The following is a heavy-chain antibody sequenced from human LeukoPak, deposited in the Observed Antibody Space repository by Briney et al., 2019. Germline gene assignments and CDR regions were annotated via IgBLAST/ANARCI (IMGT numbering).Heavy chain of an antibody. D-gene: IGHD6-13*01. CDR1: GFTFSNLW. Sequence: GGSLRLSCAASGFTFSNLWVSWVRQAPGRGLKWVANIKQDGSEKYYVDSVKGRFTISRDNAQNSLYLQMNSLRAEDTAIYYCATSTAAAGTDWGQGTLVTVSS. V-gene: IGHV3-7*03. CDR3: ATSTAAAGTD. CDR2: IKQDGSEK. J-gene: IGHJ4*02.